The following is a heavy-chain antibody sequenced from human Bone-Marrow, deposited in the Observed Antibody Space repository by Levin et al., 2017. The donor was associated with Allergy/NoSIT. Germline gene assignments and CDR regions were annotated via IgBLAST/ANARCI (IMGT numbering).Heavy chain of an antibody. CDR2: ISGSGRYI. J-gene: IGHJ5*02. D-gene: IGHD3-16*01. CDR3: AREEDEGRLPIDL. CDR1: GFTFTTYT. Sequence: GESLKISCAVSGFTFTTYTIHWVRQAPGKGLEWVSSISGSGRYIYYADSVKGRFTISRDNSKNSVNLQMNSLRVEDSAVFYCAREEDEGRLPIDLWGQGTLVTVSS. V-gene: IGHV3-21*01.